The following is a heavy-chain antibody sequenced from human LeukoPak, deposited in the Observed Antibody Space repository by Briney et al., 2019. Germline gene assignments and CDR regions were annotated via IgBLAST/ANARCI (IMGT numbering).Heavy chain of an antibody. Sequence: SETLSLTCTDSGGSISSYYWSWVRQPPGKGLEWIGYIYTSGRTNYNPSIKSRVTISVDTSKNQFSLKLSSVTAADTAVYYCARHMSGSYFHYYYYMDVWGKGTTVTVSS. D-gene: IGHD1-26*01. CDR2: IYTSGRT. CDR3: ARHMSGSYFHYYYYMDV. V-gene: IGHV4-4*09. J-gene: IGHJ6*03. CDR1: GGSISSYY.